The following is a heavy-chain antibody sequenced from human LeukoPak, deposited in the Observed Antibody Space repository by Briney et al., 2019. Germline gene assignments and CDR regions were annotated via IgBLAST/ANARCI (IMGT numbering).Heavy chain of an antibody. CDR1: GFTFSGSD. V-gene: IGHV3-73*01. CDR3: TRHNYDRSGYGAFDI. CDR2: IRSKTNNYAT. D-gene: IGHD3-22*01. Sequence: GSLRLSCAASGFTFSGSDIHWVRQASGKGLEWVGHIRSKTNNYATADAASVKGRFTFSRDDSKNTAYIQMNSLKTEDTAVYYCTRHNYDRSGYGAFDIWGQGTMVTVSS. J-gene: IGHJ3*02.